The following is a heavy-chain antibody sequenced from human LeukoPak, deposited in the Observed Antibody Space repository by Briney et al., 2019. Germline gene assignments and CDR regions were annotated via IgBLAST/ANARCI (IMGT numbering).Heavy chain of an antibody. D-gene: IGHD6-13*01. CDR1: GYSISSGYY. CDR3: AAANSAAGTFDY. Sequence: SETLSLTCAVPGYSISSGYYWGWIRQPPGKGLEWIGSIYHSGSTYYNPSLKSRVTISVDTSKNQFSLKLSSVTAADTAVYYCAAANSAAGTFDYWGQGTLVTVSS. V-gene: IGHV4-38-2*01. J-gene: IGHJ4*02. CDR2: IYHSGST.